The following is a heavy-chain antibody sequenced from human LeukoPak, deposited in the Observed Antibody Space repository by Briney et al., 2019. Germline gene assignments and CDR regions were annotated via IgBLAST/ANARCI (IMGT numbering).Heavy chain of an antibody. Sequence: SVKVSCKASGYTFTSYGISWVRQAPGQGLEWMGGIIPIFGTANYAQKFQGRVTITADESTSTAYMELSSLRSEDTAVYYCATMYSSGWYDYWGQGTLVTVSS. V-gene: IGHV1-69*13. J-gene: IGHJ4*02. CDR1: GYTFTSYG. CDR3: ATMYSSGWYDY. D-gene: IGHD6-19*01. CDR2: IIPIFGTA.